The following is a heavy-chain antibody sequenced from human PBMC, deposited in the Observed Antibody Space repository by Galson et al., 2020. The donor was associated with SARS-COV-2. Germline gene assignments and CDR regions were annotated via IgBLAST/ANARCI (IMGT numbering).Heavy chain of an antibody. D-gene: IGHD6-19*01. CDR3: ARHQGQWLAPFDF. Sequence: SQTLSLTCAVSGYSISSGNYCGWIRQTPGKGLEWIGSIYQTVYHSESTYYNPSLKSRVTISVDTSKNQFSLNLSSVTAADTAVYYCARHQGQWLAPFDFWGQGTLVTVSS. V-gene: IGHV4-38-2*01. J-gene: IGHJ4*02. CDR2: IYQTVYHSEST. CDR1: GYSISSGNY.